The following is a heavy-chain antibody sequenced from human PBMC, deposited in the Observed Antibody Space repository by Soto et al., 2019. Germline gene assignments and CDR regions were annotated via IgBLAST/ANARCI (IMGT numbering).Heavy chain of an antibody. CDR1: GGSISSYY. J-gene: IGHJ4*02. D-gene: IGHD3-10*01. CDR3: ARGGYYYGSGSYYDY. Sequence: QVQLQESGPGLVTPSETLSLTCTVSGGSISSYYWSWIRQPPGKGLEWIGYIYYSGSTNYNPSLTSRVTIAVDTSKNQFSLKLSSVTAADTAVYYCARGGYYYGSGSYYDYWGQGTLVTVSS. CDR2: IYYSGST. V-gene: IGHV4-59*01.